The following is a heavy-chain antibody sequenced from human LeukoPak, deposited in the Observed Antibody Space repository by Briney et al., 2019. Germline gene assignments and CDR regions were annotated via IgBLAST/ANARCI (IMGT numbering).Heavy chain of an antibody. V-gene: IGHV3-66*02. CDR1: GFTFSTNY. Sequence: GGSLRLSCAASGFTFSTNYLSWVRQAPGKGLVWVSALHSGGHTFYADSVRGRFIISRDNSKNTLYLQMNSLRAEDTAVYYCAKTIAVAGKGGYWGQGTLVTVSS. D-gene: IGHD6-19*01. J-gene: IGHJ4*02. CDR3: AKTIAVAGKGGY. CDR2: LHSGGHT.